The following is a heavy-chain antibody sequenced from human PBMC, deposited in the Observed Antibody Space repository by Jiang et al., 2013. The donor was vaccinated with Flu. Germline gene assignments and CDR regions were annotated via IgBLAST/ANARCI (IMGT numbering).Heavy chain of an antibody. J-gene: IGHJ4*02. CDR2: INPRGGNT. V-gene: IGHV1-46*01. Sequence: SGAEVKKPGASVTVSCKTSGYIFTSHYIHWVRQAPGQGLEWMGLINPRGGNTNYAQKFQGRVTMTRDTSRSTVYLELISLRSGDTAVYYCARDTYHIITMKESQTGAFTHWGQGTLVTVSS. CDR1: GYIFTSHY. D-gene: IGHD3-22*01. CDR3: ARDTYHIITMKESQTGAFTH.